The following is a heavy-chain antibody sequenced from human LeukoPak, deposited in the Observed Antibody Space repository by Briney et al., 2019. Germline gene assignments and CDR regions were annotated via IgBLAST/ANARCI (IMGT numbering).Heavy chain of an antibody. J-gene: IGHJ5*02. CDR1: GGSISSYY. CDR3: ARDQGGYNQNWFDP. CDR2: IYYSGST. D-gene: IGHD5-24*01. V-gene: IGHV4-59*01. Sequence: SETLSLTCTVSGGSISSYYWSWIRQPPGKGLEWIGYIYYSGSTNYNPSLKSRVTISVDTSKNQFSLKLSSVTAADTAVYYCARDQGGYNQNWFDPWGQGTLVTVSP.